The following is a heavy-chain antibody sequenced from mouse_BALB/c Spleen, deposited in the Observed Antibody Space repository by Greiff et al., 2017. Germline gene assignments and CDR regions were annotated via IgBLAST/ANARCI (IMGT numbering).Heavy chain of an antibody. CDR1: GFTFSSFG. CDR3: AKSHYGSSWFAY. D-gene: IGHD1-1*01. CDR2: ISSGSSTI. Sequence: EVKLMESGGGLVQPGGSRKLSCAASGFTFSSFGMHWVRQAPEKGLEWVAYISSGSSTIYYADTVKGRFTISRDNPKNTLFLQMTSLRSEDTAMYYCAKSHYGSSWFAYWGQGTLVTVSA. V-gene: IGHV5-17*02. J-gene: IGHJ3*01.